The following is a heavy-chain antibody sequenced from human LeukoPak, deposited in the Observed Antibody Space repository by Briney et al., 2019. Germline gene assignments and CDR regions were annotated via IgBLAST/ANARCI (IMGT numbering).Heavy chain of an antibody. CDR1: GFTFSSTS. J-gene: IGHJ4*02. CDR3: AREFFDREGGTTVLDY. CDR2: ISSGSSYI. Sequence: GGSLRLSCAASGFTFSSTSMNWVRQAPGKGLEWVSSISSGSSYIFYADSVKGRFTISRDNAKNSLYLQMNSLRAEDTAVYYCAREFFDREGGTTVLDYWGQGTLVTVSP. D-gene: IGHD1-26*01. V-gene: IGHV3-21*01.